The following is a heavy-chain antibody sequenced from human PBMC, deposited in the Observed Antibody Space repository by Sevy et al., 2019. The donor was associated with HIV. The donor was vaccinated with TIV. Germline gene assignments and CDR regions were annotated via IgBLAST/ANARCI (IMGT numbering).Heavy chain of an antibody. J-gene: IGHJ6*02. CDR1: GYTFTSYY. CDR2: INPSGGST. CDR3: ARADYGSGSYSPYYYYYYGMDV. Sequence: ASVKVSCKASGYTFTSYYMHWVRQAPGQGLEWMAIINPSGGSTSYAQKFQGRVTMTRDTSTSTVYMELSSLRSEDTAVYYCARADYGSGSYSPYYYYYYGMDVWGQGTTVTVSS. D-gene: IGHD3-10*01. V-gene: IGHV1-46*01.